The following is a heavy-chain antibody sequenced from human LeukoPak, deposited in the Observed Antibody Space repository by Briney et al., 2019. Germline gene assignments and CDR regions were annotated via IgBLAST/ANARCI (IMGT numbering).Heavy chain of an antibody. V-gene: IGHV3-64D*06. CDR1: GFTFSSYT. D-gene: IGHD6-19*01. J-gene: IGHJ4*02. CDR2: ISSNGGST. Sequence: GSLRLSCSASGFTFSSYTMHWVRQGPGKGLEYVSAISSNGGSTYYADSVKGRFTISRDNSKNTLYLQMSSLRAEDTAVYYCVKDGAGYSSGWYWGVDYWGQGTLVTVSS. CDR3: VKDGAGYSSGWYWGVDY.